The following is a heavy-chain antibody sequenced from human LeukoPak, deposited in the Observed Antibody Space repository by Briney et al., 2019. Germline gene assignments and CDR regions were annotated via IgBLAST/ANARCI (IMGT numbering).Heavy chain of an antibody. Sequence: SETLSLTCTVSGGSISSYYWTWIRQPPGKGLGWIGYIYYSGSTNYNPSLKSRVTMSVDTSKNQFSLKLSSVTAADTAVYYCARNYGGNSYYFDYWGQGTLVTVSS. CDR3: ARNYGGNSYYFDY. CDR1: GGSISSYY. V-gene: IGHV4-59*12. CDR2: IYYSGST. D-gene: IGHD4-23*01. J-gene: IGHJ4*02.